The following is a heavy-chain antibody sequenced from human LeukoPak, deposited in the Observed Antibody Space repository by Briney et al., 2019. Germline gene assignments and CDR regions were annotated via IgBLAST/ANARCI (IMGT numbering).Heavy chain of an antibody. J-gene: IGHJ4*02. V-gene: IGHV4-59*12. CDR1: GGSISSYY. Sequence: SETLSLTCTVSGGSISSYYWSWIRQPPGKGLEWIGYIYYSGSTNYNPSLKSRVTISVDTSKNQFSLKLSSVTAADTAVYYCASGGGGIVGATTGVYWGQGTLVTVSS. D-gene: IGHD1-26*01. CDR3: ASGGGGIVGATTGVY. CDR2: IYYSGST.